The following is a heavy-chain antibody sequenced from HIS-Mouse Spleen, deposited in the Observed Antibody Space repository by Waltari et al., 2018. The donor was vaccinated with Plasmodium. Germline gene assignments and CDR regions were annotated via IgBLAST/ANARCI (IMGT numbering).Heavy chain of an antibody. CDR1: GVSFSCYY. D-gene: IGHD2-15*01. J-gene: IGHJ4*02. CDR3: ARLVVVASKDSY. V-gene: IGHV4-34*01. CDR2: INHSGST. Sequence: QVQLQQWAAALLQPSETLSPPCPVSGVSFSCYYWRRIRQPPGKGLEWIGEINHSGSTNYNPSLKSRVTISVDTSKNQFSLKLSSVTAADTAVYYCARLVVVASKDSYWGQGTLVTVSS.